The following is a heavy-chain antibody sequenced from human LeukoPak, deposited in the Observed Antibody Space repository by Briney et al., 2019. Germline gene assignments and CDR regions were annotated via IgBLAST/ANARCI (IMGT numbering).Heavy chain of an antibody. V-gene: IGHV4-4*07. Sequence: SETLSLTCTVCGGSISSYYWSWIRQPAGKGLEWIGRIYTSGSTNYNPSLKSRVTMSVDTSKNQFSLTLSSVTAADTAVYYCARDASIAAAGDNWFDPWGQGTLVTVSS. CDR1: GGSISSYY. D-gene: IGHD6-13*01. CDR3: ARDASIAAAGDNWFDP. CDR2: IYTSGST. J-gene: IGHJ5*02.